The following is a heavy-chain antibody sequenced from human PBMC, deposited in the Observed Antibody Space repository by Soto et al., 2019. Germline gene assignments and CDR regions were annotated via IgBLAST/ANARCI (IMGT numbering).Heavy chain of an antibody. J-gene: IGHJ6*03. CDR2: IKQDGSEK. CDR3: ASIMDLSTDYYYYMDV. D-gene: IGHD2-2*01. Sequence: PGGSLRLSCAASGFTFSSYWMSWVRQAPGKGLEWVANIKQDGSEKYYVDSVKGRFTISRDNAKNSLYLQMNSLRAEDTAVYYCASIMDLSTDYYYYMDVWGKGTTVTVYS. CDR1: GFTFSSYW. V-gene: IGHV3-7*01.